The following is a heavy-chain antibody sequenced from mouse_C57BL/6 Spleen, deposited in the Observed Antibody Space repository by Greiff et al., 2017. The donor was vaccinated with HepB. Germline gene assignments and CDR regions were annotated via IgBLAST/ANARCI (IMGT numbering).Heavy chain of an antibody. CDR2: FYPGSGSI. D-gene: IGHD1-1*01. Sequence: QVQLQQSGAELVKPGASVKLSCKASGYTFTEYTIHWVKQRSGQGLEWIGWFYPGSGSIKYNEKFKDKATLTADKSSSTVYMELSRLTSEDSAVYFCARHEDGDYYGSSRAWFAYWGQGTLVTVSA. CDR3: ARHEDGDYYGSSRAWFAY. CDR1: GYTFTEYT. J-gene: IGHJ3*01. V-gene: IGHV1-62-2*01.